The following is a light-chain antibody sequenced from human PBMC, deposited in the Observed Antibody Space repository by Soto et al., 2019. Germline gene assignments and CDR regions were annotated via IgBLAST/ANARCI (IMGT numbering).Light chain of an antibody. J-gene: IGLJ1*01. CDR1: SSDVGGYNY. CDR2: EVS. CDR3: SSYTSTSSYV. V-gene: IGLV2-14*01. Sequence: QSVLTQPASVSGSPGQSITISCTGTSSDVGGYNYVSWYQQHPGKAPKLMISEVSNRPSGVSNRFSGSKSGNTASLTISGLQAEDEADYYCSSYTSTSSYVFGGGTKVTVL.